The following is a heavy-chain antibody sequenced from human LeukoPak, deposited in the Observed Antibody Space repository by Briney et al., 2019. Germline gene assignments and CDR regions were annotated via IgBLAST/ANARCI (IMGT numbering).Heavy chain of an antibody. CDR3: TREAAAGIDY. D-gene: IGHD6-13*01. V-gene: IGHV3-7*01. CDR2: IKQDGSEK. CDR1: GFTFSTYW. Sequence: GGSLRLSCAASGFTFSTYWMSWVRQAPGKGLEWVDNIKQDGSEKYYLDSVKGRFTISRDNAKNSLYLQMNSLRAEDTAVYFCTREAAAGIDYWGQGTLVTVSS. J-gene: IGHJ4*02.